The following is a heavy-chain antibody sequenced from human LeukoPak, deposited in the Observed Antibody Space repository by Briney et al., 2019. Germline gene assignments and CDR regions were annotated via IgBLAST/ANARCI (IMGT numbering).Heavy chain of an antibody. CDR2: IRWSTDSV. V-gene: IGHV3-9*01. CDR3: VKDFGQTTAAIAY. Sequence: GGSLRLSCAASGFPFDDYAMHWVQQAPGKGLEWVSGIRWSTDSVGYADSVRGRFTISRDKAKNSLYLQMNSLRAEDTALYYCVKDFGQTTAAIAYWGQGTLVTVSS. D-gene: IGHD2-2*01. CDR1: GFPFDDYA. J-gene: IGHJ4*02.